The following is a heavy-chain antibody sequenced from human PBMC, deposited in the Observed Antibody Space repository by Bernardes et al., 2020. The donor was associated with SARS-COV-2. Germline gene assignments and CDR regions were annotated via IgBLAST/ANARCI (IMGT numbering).Heavy chain of an antibody. J-gene: IGHJ3*02. CDR2: ISGSGGRT. Sequence: GGSLRLSCAASGFTFSDYAFNWVRQAPGMGLEWVSTISGSGGRTYYADSVKGRFTFSRDNSKNTLYLQMNSLRAEDTAVYYCAKHLRVDRSGYYGDAFDIWGQGTMVTVSS. CDR1: GFTFSDYA. V-gene: IGHV3-23*01. D-gene: IGHD3-22*01. CDR3: AKHLRVDRSGYYGDAFDI.